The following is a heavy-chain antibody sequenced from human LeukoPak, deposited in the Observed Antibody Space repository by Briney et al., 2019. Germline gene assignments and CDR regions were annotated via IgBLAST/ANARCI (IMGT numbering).Heavy chain of an antibody. V-gene: IGHV4-59*01. CDR1: GGSISSYY. J-gene: IGHJ6*03. CDR2: IYYSGST. D-gene: IGHD6-13*01. Sequence: SETLSLTCTVSGGSISSYYWTWIRQPPGKGLEWIGYIYYSGSTNYNPSLKSRVTISVDTSKNQFSLKLSSVTAADTAVYYCARDRPIAAAGTNYYYMDVWGKGTTVTVSS. CDR3: ARDRPIAAAGTNYYYMDV.